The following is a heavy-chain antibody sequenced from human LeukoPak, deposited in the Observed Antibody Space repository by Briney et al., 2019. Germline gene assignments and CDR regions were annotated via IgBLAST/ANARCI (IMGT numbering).Heavy chain of an antibody. CDR2: ISWESEST. CDR3: AKKGYGGRSGGAYFDS. CDR1: GFTFDDYT. J-gene: IGHJ4*02. V-gene: IGHV3-43*01. Sequence: GGSLRLSCAASGFTFDDYTMHWVRQAPGKGLEWVSLISWESESTYYADSVKGRFTIFRDNSKNSLYLQMNRLTTEDTASYYCAKKGYGGRSGGAYFDSWGQGTLVTVSS. D-gene: IGHD2-15*01.